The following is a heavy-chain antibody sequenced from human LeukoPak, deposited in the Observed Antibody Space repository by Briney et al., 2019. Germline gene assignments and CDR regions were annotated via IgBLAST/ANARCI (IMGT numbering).Heavy chain of an antibody. Sequence: SETLSLACAVYGGSFSGYYWSWIRQPPGKGLEWIGEINHSGSTNYNPSLKSRVTISVDTSKNQFSLKLSSVTAADTAVYYCARHHQGATIVHYYYYYYMDVWGKGTTVTISS. CDR1: GGSFSGYY. J-gene: IGHJ6*03. V-gene: IGHV4-34*01. D-gene: IGHD1-26*01. CDR3: ARHHQGATIVHYYYYYYMDV. CDR2: INHSGST.